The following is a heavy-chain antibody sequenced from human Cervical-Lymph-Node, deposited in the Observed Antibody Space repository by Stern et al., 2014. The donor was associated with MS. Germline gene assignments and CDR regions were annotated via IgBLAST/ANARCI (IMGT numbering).Heavy chain of an antibody. Sequence: QVQLVQSGAEVKKPGSSVKVSCTASGGTFSSYAISWVRQAPGQGLEWMGGIIPIFGTANYAQKIQGRVTITADESTSTAYMELSSLRSEDTAVYYCVFAAAVHPTSDYWGQGTLVTVSS. J-gene: IGHJ4*02. CDR2: IIPIFGTA. CDR3: VFAAAVHPTSDY. D-gene: IGHD6-13*01. CDR1: GGTFSSYA. V-gene: IGHV1-69*01.